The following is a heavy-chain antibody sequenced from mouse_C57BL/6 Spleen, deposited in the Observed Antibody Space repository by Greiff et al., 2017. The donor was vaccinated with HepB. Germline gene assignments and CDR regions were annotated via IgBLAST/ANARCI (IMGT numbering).Heavy chain of an antibody. D-gene: IGHD1-1*01. CDR2: ISYDGSN. CDR3: AREETTVVAVFTYYAMDY. CDR1: GFSITSGYY. V-gene: IGHV3-6*01. Sequence: EVKLLESGPGLVKPSQSLSLSCSVTGFSITSGYYWYWIRQFPGNKLEWMGYISYDGSNNYNPSLKNRISITRDTSKNQFFLKLNSVTTEDTATYYVAREETTVVAVFTYYAMDYWGQGTSVTVSS. J-gene: IGHJ4*01.